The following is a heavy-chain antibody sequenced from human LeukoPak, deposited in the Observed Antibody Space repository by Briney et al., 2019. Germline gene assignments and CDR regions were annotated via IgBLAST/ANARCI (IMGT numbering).Heavy chain of an antibody. D-gene: IGHD3-16*02. CDR3: ARCTPDYDYVWGSYRYPTGMDV. Sequence: ASVKVSCKASGYTFTSYYMHWVRQAPGQGLEWMGIINPSGGSTSYAQKFQGRVTMTRDTSTSTVYMELSSLRSEDTAVYYCARCTPDYDYVWGSYRYPTGMDVWGQGTTVTVSS. CDR2: INPSGGST. V-gene: IGHV1-46*01. J-gene: IGHJ6*02. CDR1: GYTFTSYY.